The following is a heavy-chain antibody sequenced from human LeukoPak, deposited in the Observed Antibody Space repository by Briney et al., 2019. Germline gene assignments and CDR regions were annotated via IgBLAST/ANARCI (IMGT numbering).Heavy chain of an antibody. CDR1: GYSISSGYY. CDR2: IYHSGST. D-gene: IGHD1-26*01. V-gene: IGHV4-38-2*02. Sequence: SETLSLTCTVSGYSISSGYYWAWIRPPPGKGLEWIGSIYHSGSTYYNPSLKSRVTISVDTSKNQFSLKLSSVTAADTAVYYCARDPGWELRSSRDRFNWFDPWGQGTLVTVSS. CDR3: ARDPGWELRSSRDRFNWFDP. J-gene: IGHJ5*02.